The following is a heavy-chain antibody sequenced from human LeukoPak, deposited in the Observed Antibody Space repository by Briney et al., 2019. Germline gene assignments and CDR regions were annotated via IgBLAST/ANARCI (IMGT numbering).Heavy chain of an antibody. CDR1: GGSISSGGYP. V-gene: IGHV4-30-2*01. D-gene: IGHD2-2*01. J-gene: IGHJ4*02. CDR3: ARVVPAALFDY. CDR2: IYHSGST. Sequence: PSQTLSLTCAVSGGSISSGGYPWSWIRQPPGKGLEWIGYIYHSGSTYYNPSLKSRVTISVDRSKNQFSLKLSSVTAADTAVYYCARVVPAALFDYWGQGTLVTVSS.